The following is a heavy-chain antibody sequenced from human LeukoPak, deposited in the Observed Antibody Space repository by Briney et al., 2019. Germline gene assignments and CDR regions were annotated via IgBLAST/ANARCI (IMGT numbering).Heavy chain of an antibody. Sequence: GGSLRLSCAASGFTFSTYAMHWVRQAPGKGLEYVSAISTNGDSTYYADSVKGRFTISRDNSKNTLFLQMGSLRADDMAVYYCARWGSTSCYDYWGQGTLVSVSS. J-gene: IGHJ4*02. CDR1: GFTFSTYA. V-gene: IGHV3-64*02. CDR2: ISTNGDST. D-gene: IGHD2-2*01. CDR3: ARWGSTSCYDY.